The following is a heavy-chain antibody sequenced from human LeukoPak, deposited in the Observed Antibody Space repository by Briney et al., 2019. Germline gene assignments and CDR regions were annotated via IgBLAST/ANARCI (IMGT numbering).Heavy chain of an antibody. D-gene: IGHD3-22*01. CDR3: ARGTSNSEYYYDSSGYYLGNWFDP. CDR1: GYSISSGYY. Sequence: SETLSLTCTVSGYSISSGYYWGWIRQPPGKGLEWIGSIYHSGSTYYNPSLKSRVTISVDTSKNQFSLKLSSVTAADTAVYYCARGTSNSEYYYDSSGYYLGNWFDPWGQGTLVTVSS. CDR2: IYHSGST. V-gene: IGHV4-38-2*02. J-gene: IGHJ5*02.